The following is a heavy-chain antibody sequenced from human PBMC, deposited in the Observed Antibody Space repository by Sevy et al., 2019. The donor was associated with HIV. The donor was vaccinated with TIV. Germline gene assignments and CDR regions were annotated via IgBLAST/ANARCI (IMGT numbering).Heavy chain of an antibody. J-gene: IGHJ4*02. Sequence: GGSLRLSCAASGFTFGSYGMHWVRQAPGKGLEWVAVISYDGTIKSYADSVRGRFSISRDNADSTLSLLMDSMRAEDTAVYYCAKEGYDILTGFEPGNFDSWGQGPLVTVSS. CDR2: ISYDGTIK. D-gene: IGHD3-9*01. CDR1: GFTFGSYG. V-gene: IGHV3-30*18. CDR3: AKEGYDILTGFEPGNFDS.